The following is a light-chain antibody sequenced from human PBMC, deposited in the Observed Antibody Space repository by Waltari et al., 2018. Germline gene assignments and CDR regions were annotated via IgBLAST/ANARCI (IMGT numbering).Light chain of an antibody. CDR2: DVT. Sequence: QSALTQPRSVSGSPGQSVTISCPGTSSDVGGYNYVSWYQQHPAKAPKLMIYDVTKRPSGVPDRFSASKSGNTASLTISGLQTEDEADYYCCSYAGSYTLLFGGGTKLTVL. V-gene: IGLV2-11*01. CDR3: CSYAGSYTLL. CDR1: SSDVGGYNY. J-gene: IGLJ3*02.